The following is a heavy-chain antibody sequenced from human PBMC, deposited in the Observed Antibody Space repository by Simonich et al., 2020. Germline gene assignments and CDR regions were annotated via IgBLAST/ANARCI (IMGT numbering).Heavy chain of an antibody. CDR1: GFTFSSYW. D-gene: IGHD3-10*01. CDR3: ARDREVYGSGSYYNY. Sequence: EVQLVESGGGLVQPGGSLRLSCAASGFTFSSYWMSWVRQAPGKGLEWVANIKQDGREKYYVDSVKGRFTISRDNAKNSLYLQMNSLRAEDTAVYYCARDREVYGSGSYYNYWGKGTLVTVSS. J-gene: IGHJ4*02. V-gene: IGHV3-7*01. CDR2: IKQDGREK.